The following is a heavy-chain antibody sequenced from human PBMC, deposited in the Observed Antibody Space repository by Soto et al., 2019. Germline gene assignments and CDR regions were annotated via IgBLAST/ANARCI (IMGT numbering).Heavy chain of an antibody. J-gene: IGHJ3*02. Sequence: QVQLVESGGGVVQPGRSLRLSCAASGFTFSSYAMHWVRQAPGKGLEWVAVISYDGSNKYYADSVKGRFTISRDNSKNTLYLQMNILRAEDTAVYYCARAVAVSQGAFDIWGQGTMVTVSS. CDR1: GFTFSSYA. CDR3: ARAVAVSQGAFDI. V-gene: IGHV3-30-3*01. CDR2: ISYDGSNK. D-gene: IGHD6-19*01.